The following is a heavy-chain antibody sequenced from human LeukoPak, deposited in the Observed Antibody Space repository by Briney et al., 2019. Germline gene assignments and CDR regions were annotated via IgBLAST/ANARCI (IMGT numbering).Heavy chain of an antibody. CDR2: ISGSGGST. CDR1: GFTFSSYW. J-gene: IGHJ4*02. CDR3: ARASFCSSTSCYTELKNYFDY. V-gene: IGHV3-23*01. D-gene: IGHD2-2*02. Sequence: GGSLRLSCAASGFTFSSYWMSWVRQAPGKGLEWVSAISGSGGSTYYADSVKGRFTISRDNSKNTLYLQMNSLRAEDTAVYYCARASFCSSTSCYTELKNYFDYWGQGTLVTVSS.